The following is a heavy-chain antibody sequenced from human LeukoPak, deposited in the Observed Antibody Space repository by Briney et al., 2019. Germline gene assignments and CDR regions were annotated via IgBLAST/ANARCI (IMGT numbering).Heavy chain of an antibody. D-gene: IGHD1-26*01. CDR3: AREGVGATIDY. CDR1: GYTFTSYY. J-gene: IGHJ4*02. V-gene: IGHV1-46*01. CDR2: INPSGGST. Sequence: ASVKISCKASGYTFTSYYMHWVRQAPGQGLEWMGIINPSGGSTSYAQKFQGRVTMTRDTSTSTVYMELSSLRSEDTAVYYCAREGVGATIDYWGQGTLVTVSS.